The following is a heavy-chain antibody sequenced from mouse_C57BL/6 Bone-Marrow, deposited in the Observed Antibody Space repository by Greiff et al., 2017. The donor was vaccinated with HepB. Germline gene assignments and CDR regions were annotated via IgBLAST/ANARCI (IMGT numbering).Heavy chain of an antibody. CDR2: INPYNGDT. CDR3: ASPITTVVENWYFDV. V-gene: IGHV1-20*01. J-gene: IGHJ1*03. Sequence: VQLKESGPELVKPGDSVKISCKASGYSFTGYFMNWVMQSHGKSLEWIGRINPYNGDTFYNQKFKGKATLTVDKSSSTAHMKLRSLTSEDSAVYYCASPITTVVENWYFDVWGTGTTVTVSS. CDR1: GYSFTGYF. D-gene: IGHD1-1*01.